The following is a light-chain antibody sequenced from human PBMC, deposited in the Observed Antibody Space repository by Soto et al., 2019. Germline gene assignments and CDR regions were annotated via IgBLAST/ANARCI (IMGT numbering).Light chain of an antibody. V-gene: IGKV1-5*03. CDR3: HQYNSYPYT. CDR1: ENIRAW. CDR2: KAS. J-gene: IGKJ2*01. Sequence: DIQMTQSPSTLSASVGDRVTITCRATENIRAWLAWYQQRPGKVPKLLIFKASTLHSGVPSRFSGSGSGTAFSLTISGLQPDDSATYYCHQYNSYPYTFGQGTKVEV.